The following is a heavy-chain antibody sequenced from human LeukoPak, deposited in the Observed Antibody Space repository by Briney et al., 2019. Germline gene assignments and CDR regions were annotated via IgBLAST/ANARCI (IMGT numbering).Heavy chain of an antibody. D-gene: IGHD3-3*01. CDR1: GFAFDSEA. CDR3: AKNFLAGRVVREAVDY. J-gene: IGHJ4*02. CDR2: ISPGGGTT. V-gene: IGHV3-23*01. Sequence: GGSLRLSCAVSGFAFDSEAMSWVRQSPARGLEWVASISPGGGTTYYADSVKGRFTISRDNSKNTLYLQMNSLRAEDTAVYYCAKNFLAGRVVREAVDYWGQGTLVTVSS.